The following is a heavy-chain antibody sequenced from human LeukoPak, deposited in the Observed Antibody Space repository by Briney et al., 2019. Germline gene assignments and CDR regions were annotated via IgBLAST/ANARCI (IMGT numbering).Heavy chain of an antibody. V-gene: IGHV4-34*01. CDR2: INHSGST. J-gene: IGHJ4*02. CDR1: GGSFSGYY. CDR3: ARGRQWLRLYYFDY. D-gene: IGHD5-12*01. Sequence: PSETLSLTCAVYGGSFSGYYWSWIRQPPGKGLEWIGEINHSGSTNYNPSLKSRVTISVDTSKNQFSLKLSSVTAADTAVYYCARGRQWLRLYYFDYWGQGTLVTVSS.